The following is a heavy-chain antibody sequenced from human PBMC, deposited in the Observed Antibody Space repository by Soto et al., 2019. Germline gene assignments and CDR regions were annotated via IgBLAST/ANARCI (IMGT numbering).Heavy chain of an antibody. D-gene: IGHD2-2*01. CDR3: ARGIFLKYQYYYFDY. V-gene: IGHV4-34*01. J-gene: IGHJ4*02. CDR1: GGSFSGYY. CDR2: INHSGST. Sequence: SETLSLTCAVYGGSFSGYYWSWIRQPPGKGLEWIGEINHSGSTNYNPSLKSRVTISVDTSKNQFSLKLSSVTAADTAVYYCARGIFLKYQYYYFDYWGQGTLVTVSS.